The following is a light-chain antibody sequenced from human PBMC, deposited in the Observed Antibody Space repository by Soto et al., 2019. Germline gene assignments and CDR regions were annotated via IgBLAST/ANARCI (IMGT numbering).Light chain of an antibody. CDR2: EVS. Sequence: LTQPASVSGSPGQSITISCTGTSSDVGGYNYVSWYQQHPGKAPKLMIYEVSNRPSGVSNRFSGSKSGNTASLTISGLQAEDEADYYCSSYTSSSFLPFGTGTKVTVL. CDR3: SSYTSSSFLP. CDR1: SSDVGGYNY. V-gene: IGLV2-14*01. J-gene: IGLJ1*01.